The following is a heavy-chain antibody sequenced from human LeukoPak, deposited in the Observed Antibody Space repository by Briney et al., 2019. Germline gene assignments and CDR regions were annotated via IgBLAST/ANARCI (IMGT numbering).Heavy chain of an antibody. Sequence: SETLSLTCTVSGGSISSYYWSWIRQPPGKGLEWIGYIYYSGSTNYNPSLKSRVTISVDTSKNQFSPKLSSVTAADTAVYYCARTHGSSGWYPFDYWGQGTLVTVSS. V-gene: IGHV4-59*01. CDR1: GGSISSYY. CDR2: IYYSGST. J-gene: IGHJ4*02. CDR3: ARTHGSSGWYPFDY. D-gene: IGHD6-19*01.